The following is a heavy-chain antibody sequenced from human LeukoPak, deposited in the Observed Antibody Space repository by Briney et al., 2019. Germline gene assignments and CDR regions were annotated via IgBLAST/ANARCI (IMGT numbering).Heavy chain of an antibody. CDR2: IDADSGDT. Sequence: ASVKVSCKTSGYTFSAYAIHWVRQAPGQKFEWMGWIDADSGDTRYSQRFQGRVTITRDTSASTVYMELSRLRSEDTAVYYCARGSTSGWPLDYWGQETLVTISS. D-gene: IGHD6-19*01. V-gene: IGHV1-3*01. CDR3: ARGSTSGWPLDY. CDR1: GYTFSAYA. J-gene: IGHJ4*02.